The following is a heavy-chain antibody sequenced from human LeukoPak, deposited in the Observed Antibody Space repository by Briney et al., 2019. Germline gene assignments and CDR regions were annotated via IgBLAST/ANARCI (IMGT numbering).Heavy chain of an antibody. CDR2: IYYSGST. CDR3: ARHGLEPTSFYYYMDV. D-gene: IGHD1-1*01. J-gene: IGHJ6*03. Sequence: SETLCLTCTVSGGSISSYYWSWIRQPPGKGLEWIGYIYYSGSTNYNPSLKSRVTISVDTSKNQFSLKLSSVTAADTAVYYCARHGLEPTSFYYYMDVWGKGTTVTVSS. CDR1: GGSISSYY. V-gene: IGHV4-59*08.